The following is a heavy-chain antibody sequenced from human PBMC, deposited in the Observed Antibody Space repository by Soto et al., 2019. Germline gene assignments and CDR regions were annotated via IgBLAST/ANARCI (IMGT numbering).Heavy chain of an antibody. CDR1: GDSISSYY. CDR2: IYYSGST. Sequence: TSETLSLTCTVSGDSISSYYWSWIRQPPGKGLEWIGYIYYSGSTNYNPSLKSRVTISLDTSKKQFSLKLSSVTAADTAVYYCARGRVHGGSCYFAYWGQGTLVTVSS. CDR3: ARGRVHGGSCYFAY. V-gene: IGHV4-59*01. J-gene: IGHJ4*02. D-gene: IGHD2-15*01.